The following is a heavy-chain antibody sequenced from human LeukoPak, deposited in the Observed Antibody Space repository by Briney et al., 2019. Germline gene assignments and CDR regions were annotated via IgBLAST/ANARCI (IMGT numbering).Heavy chain of an antibody. CDR3: ARRYCSSTSCTLDN. CDR1: GFTFSNYW. D-gene: IGHD2-2*01. V-gene: IGHV3-48*03. Sequence: GSLRLSCAASGFTFSNYWMSWVRQGPGKGLEWVSYISSSGGNIYYADSVKGRFTISRDNAKNSLYLQMNSLRAEDTAVYYCARRYCSSTSCTLDNWGQGTLITVSS. J-gene: IGHJ4*02. CDR2: ISSSGGNI.